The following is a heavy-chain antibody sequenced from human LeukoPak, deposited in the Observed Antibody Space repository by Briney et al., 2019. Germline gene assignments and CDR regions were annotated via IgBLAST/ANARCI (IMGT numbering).Heavy chain of an antibody. D-gene: IGHD2-2*01. CDR3: AKDAPVNIVVVPAANS. CDR1: GFTFSSYA. V-gene: IGHV3-23*01. Sequence: PGGSRRLSCAASGFTFSSYAMSWVRQVPGKGLEWVSAIDGSGGSTYYADSVQGRFTIYRDNSKNTLYLQMNSLRAEDTAVYYCAKDAPVNIVVVPAANSWGQGTLVTVSS. CDR2: IDGSGGST. J-gene: IGHJ4*02.